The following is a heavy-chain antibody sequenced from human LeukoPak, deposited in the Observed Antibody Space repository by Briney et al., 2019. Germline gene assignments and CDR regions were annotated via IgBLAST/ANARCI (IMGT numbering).Heavy chain of an antibody. D-gene: IGHD4-17*01. CDR1: GGSFSGYY. J-gene: IGHJ2*01. CDR2: INHSGST. Sequence: SETLSLTCAVYGGSFSGYYWSWIRQPPGKGLEWIGEINHSGSTNYNPSLKSRVTISVDTSKNQFSLKLSSVTAADTAVYYCARAGYGAFRIFDPWGRGTLVTVSS. V-gene: IGHV4-34*01. CDR3: ARAGYGAFRIFDP.